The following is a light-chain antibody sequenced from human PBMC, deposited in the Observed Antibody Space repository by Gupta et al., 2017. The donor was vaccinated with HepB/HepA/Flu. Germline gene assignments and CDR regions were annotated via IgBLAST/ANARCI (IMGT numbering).Light chain of an antibody. Sequence: IQMTQSPSTLSASIGDRVNFTCRASQSISSCLALYQQTPGKAPKLLIYKACTLEKGVPSRFSGSGSGTEFTLTISSLQPDDFAIYYCQQENSCSWTFGQGTKVEFK. CDR2: KAC. CDR3: QQENSCSWT. V-gene: IGKV1-5*03. CDR1: QSISSC. J-gene: IGKJ1*01.